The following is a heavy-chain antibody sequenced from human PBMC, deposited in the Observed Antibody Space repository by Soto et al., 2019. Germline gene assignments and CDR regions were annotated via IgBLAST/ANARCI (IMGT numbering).Heavy chain of an antibody. CDR3: ATLASIQLDRYDF. Sequence: PVGSLRLSCAASGFTFSSYWMHWVRQAPGKGLVWVSRINGDGRSTTYADSVKGRFTISRDNAKNTLYLQMNSLRAEDTAVYYCATLASIQLDRYDFWGQGTLVTVSS. CDR2: INGDGRST. CDR1: GFTFSSYW. V-gene: IGHV3-74*01. D-gene: IGHD1-1*01. J-gene: IGHJ4*02.